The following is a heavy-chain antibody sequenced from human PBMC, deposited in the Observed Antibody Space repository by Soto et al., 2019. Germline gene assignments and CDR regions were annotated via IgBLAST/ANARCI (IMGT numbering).Heavy chain of an antibody. D-gene: IGHD3-3*01. V-gene: IGHV4-39*01. J-gene: IGHJ5*02. CDR3: ARQDYDFWSGYYGGWFDP. Sequence: SETLSLTCTVSGGSIISSSYYWVWIRQPPGKGLEWIGSIYYSGSTYYNPSLKSRVTISVDTSKNQFSLKLSSVTAADTAVYYCARQDYDFWSGYYGGWFDPWGQGTLVTVSS. CDR2: IYYSGST. CDR1: GGSIISSSYY.